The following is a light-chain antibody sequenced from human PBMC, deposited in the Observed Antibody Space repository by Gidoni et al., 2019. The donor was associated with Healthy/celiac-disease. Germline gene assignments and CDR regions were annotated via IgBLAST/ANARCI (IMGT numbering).Light chain of an antibody. V-gene: IGKV3-11*01. CDR3: QQRSNWPPWT. Sequence: EIVLTQSPATLSLSPGERATLSRRASQSVSSYLAWYQQKPGQAPRLLIYDASNRATGIPARFSGSGSGTDFTLTISSLEPEDFAVYYCQQRSNWPPWTFGQXTKLEIK. CDR2: DAS. CDR1: QSVSSY. J-gene: IGKJ2*02.